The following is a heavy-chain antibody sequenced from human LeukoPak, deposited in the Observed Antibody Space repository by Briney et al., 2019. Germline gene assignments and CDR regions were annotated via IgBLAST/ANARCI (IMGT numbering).Heavy chain of an antibody. CDR1: GFTFRSYG. CDR2: ISSNGGRT. V-gene: IGHV3-64*01. Sequence: PGGSLRLSCAASGFTFRSYGMHWVRQAPGKGLEYVSAISSNGGRTYYANSVKGRFTISRDNSRNTLYLQMGNLRPEDTAVYYCARESPRPRDAFDIWGQGALVTVSS. CDR3: ARESPRPRDAFDI. J-gene: IGHJ3*02. D-gene: IGHD6-6*01.